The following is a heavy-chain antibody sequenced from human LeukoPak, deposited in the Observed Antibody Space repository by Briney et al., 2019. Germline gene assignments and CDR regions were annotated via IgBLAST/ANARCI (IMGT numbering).Heavy chain of an antibody. Sequence: GGSLRLSCAASGFTFSSYSMNWVRQAPGKGLEWVSSISSSSSYIYYADSVKGRFTISRDNAKNSLYLQMNSLRAEDTAVYYCANHLACGSTSCPSFDYWGQGTLVTVSS. V-gene: IGHV3-21*01. CDR2: ISSSSSYI. D-gene: IGHD2-2*01. CDR3: ANHLACGSTSCPSFDY. CDR1: GFTFSSYS. J-gene: IGHJ4*02.